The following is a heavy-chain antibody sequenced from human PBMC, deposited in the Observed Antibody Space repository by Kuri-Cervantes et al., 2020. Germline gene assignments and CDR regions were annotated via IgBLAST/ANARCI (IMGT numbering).Heavy chain of an antibody. V-gene: IGHV3-48*01. CDR3: ARDASSPDYYDSSGYYYYYYMDV. CDR1: GFSFNNYG. J-gene: IGHJ6*03. Sequence: GGSLRLSCEASGFSFNNYGMSWVRQAPGKGLEWISYISRTSSAIYYADSVKGRFTISRDNAKNSVYLQMDSLRAEDTAVYYCARDASSPDYYDSSGYYYYYYMDVWGKGTTVTVSS. D-gene: IGHD3-22*01. CDR2: ISRTSSAI.